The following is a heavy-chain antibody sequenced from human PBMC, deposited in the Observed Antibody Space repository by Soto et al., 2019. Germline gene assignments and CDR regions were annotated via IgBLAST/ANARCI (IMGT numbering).Heavy chain of an antibody. V-gene: IGHV3-73*01. J-gene: IGHJ5*02. CDR1: GFTFSGSA. CDR3: TGTYYDFWSGYYNWFDP. CDR2: IRSKANSYAT. Sequence: GGSLRLSCAASGFTFSGSAMHWVRQASGKGLEWVGRIRSKANSYATAYAASVKGRFTISRDDSKNTAYLQMNSLKTEDTAVYYCTGTYYDFWSGYYNWFDPWGQGTLVTVSS. D-gene: IGHD3-3*01.